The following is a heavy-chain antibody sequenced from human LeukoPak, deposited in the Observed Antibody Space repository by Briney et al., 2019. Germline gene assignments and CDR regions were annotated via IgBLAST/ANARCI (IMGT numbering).Heavy chain of an antibody. CDR1: GGSISSSSYY. CDR3: ARDQVGSSGDWFNP. Sequence: TSETLSLTCTVSGGSISSSSYYWGWIRQPPGKGLEWIGYIYYSGSTNYNPSLKSRVTISVDTSKNQFSLKLSSVTAADTAVYYCARDQVGSSGDWFNPWGQGTLVTVSS. CDR2: IYYSGST. J-gene: IGHJ5*02. V-gene: IGHV4-61*01. D-gene: IGHD6-6*01.